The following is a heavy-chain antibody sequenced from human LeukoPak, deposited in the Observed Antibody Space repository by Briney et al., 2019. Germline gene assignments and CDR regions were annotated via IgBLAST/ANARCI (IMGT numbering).Heavy chain of an antibody. CDR1: GFTFSNYW. CDR2: IKSDGTIT. CDR3: ARGSGYAFDH. J-gene: IGHJ4*02. V-gene: IGHV3-74*01. Sequence: GGSLRLSCAASGFTFSNYWMDWVRQAPGEGPVWVSRIKSDGTITNNADSVKGRFTISRDNAKNTLYLQMNSLRAEGTAVYYCARGSGYAFDHWGQGTLVTVSS. D-gene: IGHD5-12*01.